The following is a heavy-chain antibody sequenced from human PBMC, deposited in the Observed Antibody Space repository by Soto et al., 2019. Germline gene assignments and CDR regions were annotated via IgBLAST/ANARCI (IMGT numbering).Heavy chain of an antibody. CDR1: GGAFTNSV. Sequence: GASVKVSCKASGGAFTNSVVSWVRQAPRQGLEWMGGFIPIFGTANYAQKFQGRVTIIADESTSTAYMELTSLRFEDTAVYYCARAPILGGVTPYENYFDYWGQGTLVTVS. V-gene: IGHV1-69*13. CDR2: FIPIFGTA. D-gene: IGHD3-3*01. CDR3: ARAPILGGVTPYENYFDY. J-gene: IGHJ4*02.